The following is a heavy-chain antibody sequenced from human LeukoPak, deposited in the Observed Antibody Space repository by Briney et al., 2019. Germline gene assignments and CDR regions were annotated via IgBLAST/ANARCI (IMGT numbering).Heavy chain of an antibody. J-gene: IGHJ4*02. CDR3: AKEGRSSTPGY. D-gene: IGHD1-14*01. CDR2: ITSSGTDI. V-gene: IGHV3-21*01. Sequence: GGSLRLSCAASGFTFSAYTMDWVRQAPGKGLERVSSITSSGTDIYYRDSVRGRFTISRDNAKNSLYLQMNSLRDEDTAVYYCAKEGRSSTPGYWGQGAQVTVSS. CDR1: GFTFSAYT.